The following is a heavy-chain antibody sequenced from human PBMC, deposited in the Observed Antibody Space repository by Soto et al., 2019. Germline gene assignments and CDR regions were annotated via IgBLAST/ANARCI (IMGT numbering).Heavy chain of an antibody. D-gene: IGHD3-10*02. CDR3: ARGFYGRGTRFGWFDP. V-gene: IGHV6-1*01. CDR1: GDSVSSNSAA. Sequence: KQSQTLSLTCAISGDSVSSNSAAWNWIRQSPSRGLEWLGRTYYRSKWYNDYAVSVKSRITINPDTSKNQFSLQLNSVTPEDTAVYYCARGFYGRGTRFGWFDPWGQGTLVTVSS. J-gene: IGHJ5*02. CDR2: TYYRSKWYN.